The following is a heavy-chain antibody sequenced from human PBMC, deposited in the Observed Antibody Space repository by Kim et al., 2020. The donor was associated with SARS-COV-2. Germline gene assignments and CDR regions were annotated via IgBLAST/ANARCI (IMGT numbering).Heavy chain of an antibody. V-gene: IGHV3-74*01. CDR3: VTAPKYYHIMDV. CDR2: INSDGSSI. D-gene: IGHD1-26*01. J-gene: IGHJ6*02. Sequence: GGSLRLSCAASGFTFSSYWMYWVRQAPGKGLVWVSRINSDGSSISYVDSVKGRFTISRDNAKNTLYLQMNSLIAEDKAVYYCVTAPKYYHIMDVWGQGTT. CDR1: GFTFSSYW.